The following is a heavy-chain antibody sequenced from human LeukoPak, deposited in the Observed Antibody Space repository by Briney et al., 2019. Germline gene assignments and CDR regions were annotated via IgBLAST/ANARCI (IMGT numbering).Heavy chain of an antibody. CDR2: INPNSGDT. CDR1: GYTFTGYY. D-gene: IGHD3-10*01. J-gene: IGHJ3*02. V-gene: IGHV1-2*02. Sequence: GASVKVSCKASGYTFTGYYMHWVRQAPGQGLEWMGCINPNSGDTNYAQKFQGRVTMTRDTSISTAYMDMSSLRSDDTAVYYCARNLWFGESSDAFDMWGQGTMVTVSS. CDR3: ARNLWFGESSDAFDM.